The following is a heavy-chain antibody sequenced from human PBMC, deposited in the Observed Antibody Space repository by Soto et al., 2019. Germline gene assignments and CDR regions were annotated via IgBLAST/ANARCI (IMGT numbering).Heavy chain of an antibody. V-gene: IGHV3-11*04. J-gene: IGHJ4*02. CDR1: GFTFSDYY. D-gene: IGHD2-15*01. Sequence: PGGSLRLSCAASGFTFSDYYMNWIRQAPGKGLEWVSYISSSSSNIYYADSVKGRFTISRDNAKNSLYLQMNSLRDEDTAVYYCARGPLYCSGGSCYSHFDYWGQGTLVTVSS. CDR2: ISSSSSNI. CDR3: ARGPLYCSGGSCYSHFDY.